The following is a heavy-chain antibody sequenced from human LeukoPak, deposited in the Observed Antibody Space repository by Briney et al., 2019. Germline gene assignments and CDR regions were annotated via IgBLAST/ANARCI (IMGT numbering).Heavy chain of an antibody. J-gene: IGHJ4*02. CDR3: ARDGPAANYHDSSGYYHGVCIDY. D-gene: IGHD3-22*01. Sequence: GGSLRLSCAASGFTFSSYSMNWVRQAPGNGLEWVSSISSSSSYIYYADSVKGRFTISRDNAKNSLYLQMNSLRAEDTAVYYCARDGPAANYHDSSGYYHGVCIDYWGQGTLVTVSS. CDR2: ISSSSSYI. CDR1: GFTFSSYS. V-gene: IGHV3-21*01.